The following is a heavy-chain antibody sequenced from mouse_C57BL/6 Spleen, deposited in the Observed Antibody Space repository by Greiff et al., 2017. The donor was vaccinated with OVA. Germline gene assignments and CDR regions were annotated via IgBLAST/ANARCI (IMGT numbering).Heavy chain of an antibody. D-gene: IGHD1-1*01. CDR2: IWWDDDK. CDR1: GFSLSTCGMG. V-gene: IGHV8-8*01. Sequence: QVTLKESGPGILQPSQTLSLTCSFSGFSLSTCGMGVGWLRQPSGKGLEWLAHIWWDDDKYYNPALKSRLTISKDTSKNQVFLKIANVDTADTATYYCARIADYYGSSSYYFDYWGQGTTLTVSS. CDR3: ARIADYYGSSSYYFDY. J-gene: IGHJ2*01.